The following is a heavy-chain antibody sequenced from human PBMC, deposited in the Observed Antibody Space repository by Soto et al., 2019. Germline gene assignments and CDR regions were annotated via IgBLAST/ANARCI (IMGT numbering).Heavy chain of an antibody. V-gene: IGHV3-7*01. CDR1: GFTFSSYW. J-gene: IGHJ4*02. Sequence: PGGSLRLSCAASGFTFSSYWMSWVRQAPGKGLEWVANIKQDEGEKYFGDSVKGRFTISRDNAKNSLYLQMSSLRAEDTAVYYCARQSIDGLHYFDYWGQGTLVTVS. CDR2: IKQDEGEK. D-gene: IGHD6-6*01. CDR3: ARQSIDGLHYFDY.